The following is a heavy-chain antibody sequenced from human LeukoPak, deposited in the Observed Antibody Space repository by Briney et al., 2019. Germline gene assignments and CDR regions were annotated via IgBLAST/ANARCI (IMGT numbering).Heavy chain of an antibody. CDR2: IYYSGST. D-gene: IGHD2-2*01. Sequence: SETLSLTCTVSGGSISSGDYYWSWIRQPPGKGLEWIGYIYYSGSTYYNPSLKSRVTISVDTSKNQFSLKLSSVTAADTAVYYCAGQIIVVVPAANDGDYRELDYWGQGTLVTVSS. J-gene: IGHJ4*02. CDR1: GGSISSGDYY. CDR3: AGQIIVVVPAANDGDYRELDY. V-gene: IGHV4-30-4*08.